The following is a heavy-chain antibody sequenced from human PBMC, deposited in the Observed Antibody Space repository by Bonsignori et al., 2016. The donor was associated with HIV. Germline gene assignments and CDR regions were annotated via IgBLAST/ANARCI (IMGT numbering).Heavy chain of an antibody. J-gene: IGHJ4*02. CDR2: INHSGST. Sequence: SQTLSLTCAVYGGSFSGYYWSWIRQPPGKGLEWIGEINHSGSTNYNPSLKSRVTISVDTSKNQFSLKLSSVTAADTAVYYCASVRDCSGGSCYSVWDYWGQGTLVTVSS. D-gene: IGHD2-15*01. CDR1: GGSFSGYY. V-gene: IGHV4-34*01. CDR3: ASVRDCSGGSCYSVWDY.